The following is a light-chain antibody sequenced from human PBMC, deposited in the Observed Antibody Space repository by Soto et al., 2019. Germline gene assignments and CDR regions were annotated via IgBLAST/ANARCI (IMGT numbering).Light chain of an antibody. CDR2: AAS. J-gene: IGKJ1*01. CDR3: QQNKSTPRT. Sequence: DIQMTQSSASLSASRGDRVILTCRASQTIDTDLTWYQQKPGKAPKLLIYAASTLQSGIPSRFSGSGSGTEFTLTISSLQPEDFATYYCQQNKSTPRTFGQGTKVEI. CDR1: QTIDTD. V-gene: IGKV1-39*01.